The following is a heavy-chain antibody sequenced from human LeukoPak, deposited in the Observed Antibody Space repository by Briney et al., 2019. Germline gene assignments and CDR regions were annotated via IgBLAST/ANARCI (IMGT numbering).Heavy chain of an antibody. J-gene: IGHJ4*02. V-gene: IGHV3-21*01. CDR3: ARDYGYCSSTSCRDY. Sequence: PGGSLRLSCAASGFTFSSYAMHWVRQAPGKGLEWVSSISSSSSYIYYADSVKGRFTISRDNAKNSLYLQMNSLRAEDTAVYYCARDYGYCSSTSCRDYWGQGTLVTVSS. D-gene: IGHD2-2*03. CDR1: GFTFSSYA. CDR2: ISSSSSYI.